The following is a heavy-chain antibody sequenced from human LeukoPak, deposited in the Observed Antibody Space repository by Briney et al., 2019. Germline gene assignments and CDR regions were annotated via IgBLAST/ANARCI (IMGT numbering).Heavy chain of an antibody. CDR3: ARSDILTGYAYYYYYYYMDV. V-gene: IGHV1-69*13. J-gene: IGHJ6*03. CDR2: IIPIFGTA. CDR1: GGTFSSYA. Sequence: GASVKVSCNASGGTFSSYAISWVRQAPGQGLEWMGGIIPIFGTANYAEKFQGRVTLTADESTRTAYMELSSLRSEDTAVYYRARSDILTGYAYYYYYYYMDVWGKGTTVTVPS. D-gene: IGHD3-9*01.